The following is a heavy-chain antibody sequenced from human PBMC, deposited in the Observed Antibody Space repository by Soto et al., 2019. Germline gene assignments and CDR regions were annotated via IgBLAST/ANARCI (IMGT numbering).Heavy chain of an antibody. Sequence: QVQLVESGGGVVQPGRSLRLSCAASGFTFSTYPMHWVRQAPGKGLVWVAIILYDGSTEYYADSVKGRFTISRDNSEKTLYLQMNSLRPEDTAVYYCSSVDYGDEVYDYWGQGTLVTVSS. CDR2: ILYDGSTE. V-gene: IGHV3-30-3*01. J-gene: IGHJ4*02. CDR1: GFTFSTYP. D-gene: IGHD4-17*01. CDR3: SSVDYGDEVYDY.